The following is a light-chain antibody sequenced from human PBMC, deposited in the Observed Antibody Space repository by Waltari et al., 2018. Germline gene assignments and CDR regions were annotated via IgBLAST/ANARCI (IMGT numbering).Light chain of an antibody. Sequence: EIVLSQSPATPALSPRGRAPLCCMARQSFSTYLAWYQQKPGQAPRLLIYDASNRATGIPARFSGSGSGTDFTLTISSLEPEDFAVYYCQQRSNWPPSWTFGQGTKVEIK. CDR3: QQRSNWPPSWT. CDR2: DAS. CDR1: QSFSTY. V-gene: IGKV3-11*01. J-gene: IGKJ1*01.